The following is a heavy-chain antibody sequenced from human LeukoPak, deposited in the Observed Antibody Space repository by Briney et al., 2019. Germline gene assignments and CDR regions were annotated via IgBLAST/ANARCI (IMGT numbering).Heavy chain of an antibody. CDR3: ARDGGTRLGFDP. V-gene: IGHV4-4*07. CDR1: GGSISSYY. J-gene: IGHJ5*02. D-gene: IGHD3-16*01. Sequence: SETLSLTCTVSGGSISSYYWSWIRQPAGKGLEWIGRIYTSGSTNYNPSLKSRVTISLDTSRRRFSLRLSSVTAADTGVYYCARDGGTRLGFDPWGQGTLVTVSS. CDR2: IYTSGST.